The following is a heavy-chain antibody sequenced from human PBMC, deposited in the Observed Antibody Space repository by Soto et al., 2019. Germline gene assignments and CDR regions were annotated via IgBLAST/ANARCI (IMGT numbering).Heavy chain of an antibody. CDR3: AREDLLWWLDH. V-gene: IGHV3-7*03. Sequence: GGSLRLSCAASGFTFSNDWMAWVRQAPGKGLGWVANIKQDGSEKYYVDSVRGRFTISRDNAKDSLYLQMNSLRAEDTAVYYCAREDLLWWLDHWGQGTLVTVSS. J-gene: IGHJ5*02. CDR2: IKQDGSEK. CDR1: GFTFSNDW. D-gene: IGHD2-21*01.